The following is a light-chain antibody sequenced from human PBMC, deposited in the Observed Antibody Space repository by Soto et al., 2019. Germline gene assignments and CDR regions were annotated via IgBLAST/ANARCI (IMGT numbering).Light chain of an antibody. CDR3: QQRNIWPPVT. CDR1: QSISNY. J-gene: IGKJ5*01. Sequence: EIVFTQSPATLSLSPGERATLSCRASQSISNYLAWYQQKPGQAPRLLIYDASNRATGIPARFSGSGSGTDFTLTISRLEPEDFAVYYCQQRNIWPPVTFGQGTRLEIK. CDR2: DAS. V-gene: IGKV3-11*01.